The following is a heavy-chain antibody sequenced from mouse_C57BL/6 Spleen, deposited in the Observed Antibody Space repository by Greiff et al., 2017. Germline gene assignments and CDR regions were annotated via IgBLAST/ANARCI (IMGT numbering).Heavy chain of an antibody. Sequence: EVQLQQSGPELVKPGASVKIPCKASGYTFTDYNMDWVKQSHGKSLEWIGDINPNNGGTIYNQKFKGKATLTVDNSSSTAYMELRSLTSEDTAVYYCARHGLYYGSSYDYFDYWGQGTTLTVSS. D-gene: IGHD1-1*01. CDR1: GYTFTDYN. J-gene: IGHJ2*01. CDR3: ARHGLYYGSSYDYFDY. V-gene: IGHV1-18*01. CDR2: INPNNGGT.